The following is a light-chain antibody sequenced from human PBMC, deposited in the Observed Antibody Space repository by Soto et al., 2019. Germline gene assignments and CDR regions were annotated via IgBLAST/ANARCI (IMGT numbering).Light chain of an antibody. J-gene: IGKJ5*01. CDR2: DAS. CDR1: QTVRNNY. CDR3: QQRSKWPIT. Sequence: EFVLTQYPGTLSLSPGERATLSCRASQTVRNNYLAWYQQKPGQAPRLLIYDASSRATGIPDRFSGVESGTDFTLTISRLEPEDLAVYYCQQRSKWPITFGQGTRLEIK. V-gene: IGKV3D-20*02.